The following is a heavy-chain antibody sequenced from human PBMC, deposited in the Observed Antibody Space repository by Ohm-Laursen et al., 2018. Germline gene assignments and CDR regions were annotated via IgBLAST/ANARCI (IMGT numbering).Heavy chain of an antibody. CDR1: GFTLSSYW. Sequence: SLRLSCTASGFTLSSYWMHWVRQAPGKGLVWVSRFKSDGSSTSYADSAKGRFTISRDNAKNTLYLQMNSLRTEDTAVYYCAKSDWFDPWGQGTLVTVSS. CDR3: AKSDWFDP. V-gene: IGHV3-74*01. CDR2: FKSDGSST. J-gene: IGHJ5*02.